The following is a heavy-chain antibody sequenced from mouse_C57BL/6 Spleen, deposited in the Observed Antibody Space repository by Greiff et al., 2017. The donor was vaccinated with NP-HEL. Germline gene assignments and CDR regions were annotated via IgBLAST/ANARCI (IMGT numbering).Heavy chain of an antibody. CDR3: AREGHYDYDVGFAY. J-gene: IGHJ3*01. Sequence: VQLQQSGAELVKPGASVKISCKASGYAFSSYWMNWVKQRPGKGLEWIGQIYPGDGDTNYNGKFKGKATLTADKSSSTAYMQLSSLTSEDSAVDFCAREGHYDYDVGFAYWGQGTLVTVSA. CDR2: IYPGDGDT. CDR1: GYAFSSYW. D-gene: IGHD2-4*01. V-gene: IGHV1-80*01.